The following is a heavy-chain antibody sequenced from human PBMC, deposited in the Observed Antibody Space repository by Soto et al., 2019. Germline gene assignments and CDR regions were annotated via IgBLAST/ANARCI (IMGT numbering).Heavy chain of an antibody. CDR3: APPPRGVHTGWVDP. J-gene: IGHJ5*02. CDR1: SGSISNYH. V-gene: IGHV4-59*03. CDR2: IYYSGST. D-gene: IGHD1-1*01. Sequence: QVQLQESGPGLVKPSETLSLTCTVSSGSISNYHWSWIRQPPGKGLEWIGYIYYSGSTNYNPSLKSRVPITIDPSQNQFSLELSPGTASDTGVDYCAPPPRGVHTGWVDPWGQGTLVTVSS.